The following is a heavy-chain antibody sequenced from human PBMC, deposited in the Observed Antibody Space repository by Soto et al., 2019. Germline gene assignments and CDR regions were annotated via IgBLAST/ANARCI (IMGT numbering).Heavy chain of an antibody. V-gene: IGHV4-59*01. D-gene: IGHD3-9*01. CDR1: NGSIGTYY. J-gene: IGHJ5*02. Sequence: SETLSLTCTVSNGSIGTYYWTWVRQPPGKGLEWIGYVYYSGSTNYNPSLKSRVGMSIDTSKNQFSLELKSVTAADTATYFCVRDYLLTGFDTWGQGTMVTVSS. CDR2: VYYSGST. CDR3: VRDYLLTGFDT.